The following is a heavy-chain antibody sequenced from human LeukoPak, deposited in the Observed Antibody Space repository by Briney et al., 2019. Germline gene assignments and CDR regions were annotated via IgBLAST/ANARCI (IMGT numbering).Heavy chain of an antibody. CDR2: IRQDESEK. D-gene: IGHD5-12*01. CDR3: ASGGYSGFSVPTIDY. J-gene: IGHJ4*02. V-gene: IGHV3-7*01. CDR1: GFTFSDYW. Sequence: PGGSLRLSCAASGFTFSDYWMTWVRQAPGKGLEWVANIRQDESEKYYVDSVKGRFTISRDNAKNSLYLQMDSLRAEDTAVYYCASGGYSGFSVPTIDYWGQGTLVTVSS.